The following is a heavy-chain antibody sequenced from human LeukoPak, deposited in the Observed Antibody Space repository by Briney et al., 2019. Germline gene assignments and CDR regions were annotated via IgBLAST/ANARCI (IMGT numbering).Heavy chain of an antibody. CDR3: AKGIGYYYYYMDV. CDR1: GFTFSSYA. Sequence: GGSLRLSCAASGFTFSSYAMSWVRQAPGKGLEWVSAISGSGGSTYYADSVKGRFTISRGNSKNTLYLQMNSLRAEDTAVYYCAKGIGYYYYYMDVWGKGTTVTVSS. V-gene: IGHV3-23*01. J-gene: IGHJ6*03. CDR2: ISGSGGST. D-gene: IGHD3-10*01.